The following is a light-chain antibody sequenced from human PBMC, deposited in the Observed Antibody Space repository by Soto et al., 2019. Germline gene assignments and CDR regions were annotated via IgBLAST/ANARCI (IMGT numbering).Light chain of an antibody. J-gene: IGKJ5*01. V-gene: IGKV3-20*01. CDR3: QQYGSSPIT. Sequence: EIVLTQSPGTLSLSPGEIATLSCRASQSVSSNFLAWYQQKPGQAPRLLIYGASSRATGIPDRFSGSGSETDFTLTISRLEPEDCALYYGQQYGSSPITFGQGPRLEI. CDR1: QSVSSNF. CDR2: GAS.